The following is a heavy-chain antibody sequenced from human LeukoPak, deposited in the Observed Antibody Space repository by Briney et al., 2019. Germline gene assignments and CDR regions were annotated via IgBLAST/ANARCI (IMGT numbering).Heavy chain of an antibody. J-gene: IGHJ6*02. CDR1: GGSISSGDYY. CDR3: ARRFRYYYGMDV. Sequence: SQTLSLTCTVSGGSISSGDYYWSWIRQPPGKGLEWIGYIYYSGSTYYNPSLKSRVSISVDKSKNQFSLKLSSVTAADTAVYYCARRFRYYYGMDVWGQGTTVTVSS. CDR2: IYYSGST. V-gene: IGHV4-30-4*01.